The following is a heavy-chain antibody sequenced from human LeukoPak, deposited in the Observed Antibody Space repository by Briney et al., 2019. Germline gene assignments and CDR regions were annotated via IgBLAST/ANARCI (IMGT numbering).Heavy chain of an antibody. CDR3: AREDSSSWYD. V-gene: IGHV1-2*02. CDR2: INPKRGDT. J-gene: IGHJ4*02. D-gene: IGHD6-13*01. CDR1: GYTFTGYY. Sequence: GASVKVSCKASGYTFTGYYMHWVRQAPGQGLEWMGWINPKRGDTNYAQKFQGRVTMTRDTSISTVYMEMSRLRSDDTAIYYCAREDSSSWYDWGQGTLVTVSS.